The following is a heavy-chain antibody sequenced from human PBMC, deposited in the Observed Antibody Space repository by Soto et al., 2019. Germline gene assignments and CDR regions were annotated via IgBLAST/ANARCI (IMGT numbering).Heavy chain of an antibody. D-gene: IGHD2-15*01. J-gene: IGHJ6*02. Sequence: PSETLSLTCTVSGAALSSGGYFYTWVRQPPGKGLEWLGYIYYSGGTNYNPSLKSRVTMSVDTSRNQFSLKVHSVTAADTPVYYCASQLLLPFYSSLYVWGQGTTVSVSS. V-gene: IGHV4-61*08. CDR2: IYYSGGT. CDR1: GAALSSGGYF. CDR3: ASQLLLPFYSSLYV.